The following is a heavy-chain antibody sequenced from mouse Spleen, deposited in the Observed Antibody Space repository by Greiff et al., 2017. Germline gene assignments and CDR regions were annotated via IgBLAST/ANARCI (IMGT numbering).Heavy chain of an antibody. Sequence: ESGPGLVKPSQSLSLTCSVTGYSITSGYYWNWIRQFPGNKLEWMGYISYDGSNNYNPSLKNRISITRDTSKNQFFLKLNSVTTEDTATYYCARDGFGGSSYWYFDVWGAGTTVTVSS. V-gene: IGHV3-6*01. J-gene: IGHJ1*01. D-gene: IGHD1-1*01. CDR2: ISYDGSN. CDR3: ARDGFGGSSYWYFDV. CDR1: GYSITSGYY.